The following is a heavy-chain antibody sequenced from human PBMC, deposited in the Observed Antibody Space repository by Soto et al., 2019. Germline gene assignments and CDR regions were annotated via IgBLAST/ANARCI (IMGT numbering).Heavy chain of an antibody. J-gene: IGHJ4*02. CDR3: ARRHSGGFFRFFDS. CDR2: TGSGTGPG. D-gene: IGHD2-15*01. V-gene: IGHV1-69*06. Sequence: SVKVSCEASGGSLSTNPISWVRQAPGQGLEWMGGTGSGTGPGNHAQKFQGRLTVTADKSTSTVYMELTNLSSEDTAVYYCARRHSGGFFRFFDSWGQGTLVTVSS. CDR1: GGSLSTNP.